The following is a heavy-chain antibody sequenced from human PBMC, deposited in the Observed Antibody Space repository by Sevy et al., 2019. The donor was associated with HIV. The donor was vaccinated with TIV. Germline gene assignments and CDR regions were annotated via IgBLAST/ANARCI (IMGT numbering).Heavy chain of an antibody. V-gene: IGHV3-15*01. CDR1: GFTFSNAW. CDR3: TTDPSPRSMVRGVIIAGDAFDI. Sequence: GGSLRLSCAASGFTFSNAWMSWVRQAPGKGLEWVGRIKSKTDGGTTDYAAPVKGRFTISRDDSKNTLYLQMNSLKTEDTAVYYYTTDPSPRSMVRGVIIAGDAFDIWGQGTMVTVSS. D-gene: IGHD3-10*01. CDR2: IKSKTDGGTT. J-gene: IGHJ3*02.